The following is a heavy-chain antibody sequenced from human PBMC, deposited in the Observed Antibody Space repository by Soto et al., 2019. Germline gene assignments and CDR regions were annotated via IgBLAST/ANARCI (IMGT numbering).Heavy chain of an antibody. CDR1: GGSLGNSY. CDR3: AGGVGTKWELPDY. J-gene: IGHJ4*02. D-gene: IGHD1-26*01. CDR2: IHSSGPT. V-gene: IGHV4-59*01. Sequence: QVRLQESGPGLVKPSETLFLTCSVSGGSLGNSYWSWVRQSPGMGREWIGYIHSSGPTSYNPSLPRRVTMSVDTAEDKFYLHRASVTSADTAVYFCAGGVGTKWELPDYGGPGILVPVSS.